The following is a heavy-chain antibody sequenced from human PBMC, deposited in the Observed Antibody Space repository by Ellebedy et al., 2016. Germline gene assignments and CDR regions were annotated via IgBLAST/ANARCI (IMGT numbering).Heavy chain of an antibody. CDR3: ATMMLTEVDY. Sequence: GGSLRLXXGASGVSVTVHWVHWVRQGPGKGLVWVSSINQDGSLTNYADSVKGRFIISRDNARNTVFLQMNSLRDEDTAVYYCATMMLTEVDYWGRGALVTVSS. J-gene: IGHJ4*02. CDR2: INQDGSLT. CDR1: GVSVTVHW. V-gene: IGHV3-74*01. D-gene: IGHD2-8*01.